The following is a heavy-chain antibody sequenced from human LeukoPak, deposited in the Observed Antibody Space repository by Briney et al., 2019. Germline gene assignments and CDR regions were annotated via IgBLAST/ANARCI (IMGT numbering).Heavy chain of an antibody. V-gene: IGHV1-2*02. Sequence: GASVKVSCKASGYTFTGYYMHRVRQAPGQGLEWMGWINPNSGGTNYAQKFQGRVTMTRDTSISTAYMELSRLRSDDTAVYYCARDVFYYGSGTQAPYWGQGTLVTVSS. CDR2: INPNSGGT. CDR1: GYTFTGYY. CDR3: ARDVFYYGSGTQAPY. D-gene: IGHD3-10*01. J-gene: IGHJ4*02.